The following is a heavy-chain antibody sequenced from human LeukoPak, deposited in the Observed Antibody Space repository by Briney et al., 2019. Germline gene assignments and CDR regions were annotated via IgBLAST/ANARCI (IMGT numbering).Heavy chain of an antibody. V-gene: IGHV1-18*01. CDR1: GYTFTSYG. CDR2: ISPYNGNT. J-gene: IGHJ4*02. D-gene: IGHD6-19*01. CDR3: ARDRLRGWSPHFDY. Sequence: GASVKVSCKASGYTFTSYGISWVRQAPGQGLEWMGWISPYNGNTNYAQKLQGRVTMTTDTSTSTAYMELRSLRSDDTAVYYCARDRLRGWSPHFDYWGQGTLVTVSS.